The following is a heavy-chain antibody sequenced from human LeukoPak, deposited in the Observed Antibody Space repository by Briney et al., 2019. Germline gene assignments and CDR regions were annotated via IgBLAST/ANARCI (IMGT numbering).Heavy chain of an antibody. V-gene: IGHV4-39*07. CDR3: ARDVRDGYNFWFDP. Sequence: SETLSLTCTVSGGSISSSSYYWGWIRQPPGKGLEWIGSIYYSGSTYYNPSLKSRVTISVDTSKNQFSLKLSSVTAADTAVYYCARDVRDGYNFWFDPWGQGTLVTVSS. D-gene: IGHD5-24*01. CDR1: GGSISSSSYY. J-gene: IGHJ5*02. CDR2: IYYSGST.